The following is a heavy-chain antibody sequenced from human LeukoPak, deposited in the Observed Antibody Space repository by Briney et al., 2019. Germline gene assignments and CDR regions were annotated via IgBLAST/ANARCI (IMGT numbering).Heavy chain of an antibody. Sequence: SETLSLTCTVSGGSISSYYWSWIRQPPGKGLEWIGYIYYTGTTNYNPSLKSRVTLSVDTSKNQFSLKLSSVTAADTAVYYCAGGSKWLAFDYWGQGSLVTVSS. D-gene: IGHD6-19*01. V-gene: IGHV4-59*01. CDR2: IYYTGTT. CDR1: GGSISSYY. J-gene: IGHJ4*02. CDR3: AGGSKWLAFDY.